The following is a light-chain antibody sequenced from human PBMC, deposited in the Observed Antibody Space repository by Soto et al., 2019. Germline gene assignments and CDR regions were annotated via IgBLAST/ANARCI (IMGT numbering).Light chain of an antibody. CDR2: GAS. Sequence: DILMTQSPSTLSASVGETVTLTRRASQSTSSWGAWYQQRPGKPPKLVIYGASTLEGGVASRFSGSGSGTEFTLTIAGLQPDDFVTYYCQHYKPYNTFGQGTRV. J-gene: IGKJ2*01. CDR1: QSTSSW. CDR3: QHYKPYNT. V-gene: IGKV1-5*03.